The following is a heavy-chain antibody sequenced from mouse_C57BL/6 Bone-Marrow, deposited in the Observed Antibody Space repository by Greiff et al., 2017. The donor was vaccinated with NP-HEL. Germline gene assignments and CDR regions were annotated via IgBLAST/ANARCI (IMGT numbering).Heavy chain of an antibody. V-gene: IGHV3-6*01. CDR2: ISYDGSN. D-gene: IGHD2-5*01. J-gene: IGHJ1*03. Sequence: EVKLMESGPGLVKPSQSLSLSCSVTGYSITSGYYWNWIRQFPGNKLEWMGYISYDGSNNYNPSLKNRISITRDTSKNQFFLKLNSVTTEDTATYYCARRPGDSNYVYWYFDVWGTGTTVTVSS. CDR3: ARRPGDSNYVYWYFDV. CDR1: GYSITSGYY.